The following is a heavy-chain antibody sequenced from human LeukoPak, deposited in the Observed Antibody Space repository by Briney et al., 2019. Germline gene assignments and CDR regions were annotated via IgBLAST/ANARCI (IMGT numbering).Heavy chain of an antibody. V-gene: IGHV3-15*01. D-gene: IGHD5-12*01. CDR3: TWMATIFTVDY. J-gene: IGHJ4*02. Sequence: GGSLRLSCVLSGLTFSDAWMSWVRQAPGKGLEWVCRISNDRRTDYAAPVLGGFSISRDNSKNTFYLLMNNLRTEDTGMYFCTWMATIFTVDYWAREPWSPTP. CDR1: GLTFSDAW. CDR2: ISNDRRT.